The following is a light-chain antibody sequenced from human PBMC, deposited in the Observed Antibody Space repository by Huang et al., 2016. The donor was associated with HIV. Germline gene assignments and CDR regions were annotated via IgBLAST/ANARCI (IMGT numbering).Light chain of an antibody. V-gene: IGKV1-NL1*01. J-gene: IGKJ4*01. CDR3: QQYYSNPRT. CDR1: LDISNT. Sequence: DIQMTQSPSSLSASVGDRVTITCRASLDISNTLAWYQQNPGKAPKRLIYAASKLHTGVSSRFTGSGYGTGYTLTITSLQPEDFATYYCQQYYSNPRTFGGGTKVEIK. CDR2: AAS.